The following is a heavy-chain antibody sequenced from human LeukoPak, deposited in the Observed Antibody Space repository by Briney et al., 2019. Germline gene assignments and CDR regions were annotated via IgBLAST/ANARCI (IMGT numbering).Heavy chain of an antibody. J-gene: IGHJ5*02. Sequence: SETLSLTCTVSGGSMTHYFWNWIRQPPGKGLEWIGYTHTSGSLDYSRSLKSRVTISLDTSKNQFSLMLSSVTAADTAVYFCARATQRYCSGTTCFPYWFDTWGQGTLATVSS. CDR1: GGSMTHYF. V-gene: IGHV4-4*09. D-gene: IGHD2-2*01. CDR3: ARATQRYCSGTTCFPYWFDT. CDR2: THTSGSL.